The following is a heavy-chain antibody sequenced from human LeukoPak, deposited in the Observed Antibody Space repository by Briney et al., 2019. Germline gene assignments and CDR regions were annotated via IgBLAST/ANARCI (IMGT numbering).Heavy chain of an antibody. CDR1: GFTFSSYA. CDR3: ARDHGSGSYHYYFDY. CDR2: ISGSGGST. Sequence: GGSLRLSCAASGFTFSSYAMSWVRQAPGKGLEWVSAISGSGGSTYYADSVKGRFTISRDNAKNSLYLQVNSLRDEDTAVYYCARDHGSGSYHYYFDYWGQGTLVTVSS. J-gene: IGHJ4*02. V-gene: IGHV3-23*01. D-gene: IGHD1-26*01.